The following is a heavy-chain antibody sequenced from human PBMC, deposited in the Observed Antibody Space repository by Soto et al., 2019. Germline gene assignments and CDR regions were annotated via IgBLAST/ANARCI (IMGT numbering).Heavy chain of an antibody. Sequence: GGSLRLSCAASGFTFSSYAMGWVRQAPGKGLEWVSAISGSGGSTYYADSVKGRFTISRDNSKNTLYLQMNSLRAEDTAVYYCAKDDGGPPSYYFDYWGQGTMVTVSS. J-gene: IGHJ4*02. V-gene: IGHV3-23*01. D-gene: IGHD3-16*01. CDR1: GFTFSSYA. CDR2: ISGSGGST. CDR3: AKDDGGPPSYYFDY.